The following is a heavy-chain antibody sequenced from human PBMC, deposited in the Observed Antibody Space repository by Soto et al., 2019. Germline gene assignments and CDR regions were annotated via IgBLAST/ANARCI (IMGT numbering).Heavy chain of an antibody. J-gene: IGHJ4*02. V-gene: IGHV3-11*06. Sequence: QVQLVESGGGLVKPGGSLRLSCAASGFTFSDYYMSWIRQAPGKGLEWVSYISSSSSYTNYADSVKGRFTISRDNAKNSLYLKMNSLRAEDTAVYYCARIRPVMVYAIPYYFDYWGQGTLVTVSS. CDR1: GFTFSDYY. D-gene: IGHD2-8*01. CDR3: ARIRPVMVYAIPYYFDY. CDR2: ISSSSSYT.